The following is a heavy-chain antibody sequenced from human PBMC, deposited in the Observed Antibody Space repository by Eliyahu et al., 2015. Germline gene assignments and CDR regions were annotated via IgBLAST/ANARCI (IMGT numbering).Heavy chain of an antibody. D-gene: IGHD2-15*01. J-gene: IGHJ4*02. Sequence: EVQLVESGGGLVKPGGSLRLSCAASGXTFXXXXMNWXRQAPGKGLEWVSSISSSSXYIYYADSVKGRFTISRDNAKNSLYLQMNSLRAEDTAVYYCARDTGDIVVVVAATLDYWGQGTLVTVSS. CDR3: ARDTGDIVVVVAATLDY. V-gene: IGHV3-21*01. CDR2: ISSSSXYI. CDR1: GXTFXXXX.